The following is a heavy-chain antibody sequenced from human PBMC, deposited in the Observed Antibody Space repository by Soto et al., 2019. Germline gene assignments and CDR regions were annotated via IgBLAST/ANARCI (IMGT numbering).Heavy chain of an antibody. D-gene: IGHD2-2*01. Sequence: ASVKVSCKASGNTFTGYYIHWVRQAPGQGLEWMGWINPNSGGTKYAQKFQGRVTMTRDTSISTAYMELSRLRSDDTAVYYCAARYCSTTTCFPFDSWGQGTLVTVSS. J-gene: IGHJ4*02. CDR2: INPNSGGT. V-gene: IGHV1-2*02. CDR1: GNTFTGYY. CDR3: AARYCSTTTCFPFDS.